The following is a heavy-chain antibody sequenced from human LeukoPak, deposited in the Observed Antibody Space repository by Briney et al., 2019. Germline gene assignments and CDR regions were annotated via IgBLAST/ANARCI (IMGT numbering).Heavy chain of an antibody. D-gene: IGHD7-27*01. CDR2: MSPNSGDT. Sequence: ASVKVSCKASGYTFTSYDFNWVRQATGQRPEWMGWMSPNSGDTGYAQKFQDRVTMTRSTSISTAYMELSSLRSDDTAVYYCARGPPNWGYDYWGPGTLVTVSS. CDR1: GYTFTSYD. J-gene: IGHJ4*02. V-gene: IGHV1-8*01. CDR3: ARGPPNWGYDY.